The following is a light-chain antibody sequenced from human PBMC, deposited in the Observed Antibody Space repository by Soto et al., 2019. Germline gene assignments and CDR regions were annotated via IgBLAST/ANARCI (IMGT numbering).Light chain of an antibody. J-gene: IGLJ2*01. CDR2: KDT. V-gene: IGLV3-1*01. CDR1: KLGTNY. CDR3: QAWDRSTVV. Sequence: SYELTQPPSVSVSPGQTASITCSGDKLGTNYACWYQQKPGQSPVLVIYKDTKRPSGIPERFAGSNSGNTATLTISGTQAMDEADYYCQAWDRSTVVFGGGTKLTVL.